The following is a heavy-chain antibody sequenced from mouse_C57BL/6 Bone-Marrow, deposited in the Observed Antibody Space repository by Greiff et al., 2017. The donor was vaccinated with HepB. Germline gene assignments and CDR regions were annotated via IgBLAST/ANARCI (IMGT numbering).Heavy chain of an antibody. J-gene: IGHJ4*01. CDR2: ISNGGGST. CDR1: GFTFSDYY. CDR3: ARLNCYSMDY. D-gene: IGHD4-1*01. V-gene: IGHV5-12*01. Sequence: EVQGVESGGGLVQPGGSLKLSCAASGFTFSDYYMYWVRQTPEKRLEWVAYISNGGGSTYYPDTVKGRFTISRDNATNTLYLQMSRLKSEDTAMYYCARLNCYSMDYWGHGTSVPVSS.